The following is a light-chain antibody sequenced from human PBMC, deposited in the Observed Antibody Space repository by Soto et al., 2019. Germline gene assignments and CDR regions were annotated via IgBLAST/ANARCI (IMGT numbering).Light chain of an antibody. CDR3: SSYTSSSNSPSV. V-gene: IGLV2-14*01. CDR2: EVS. Sequence: QSALTQPASVSGSPGQSITISCTGTSSDVGGYNYVSWYQQHPGKAPKLMIYEVSNRPSGVSNRFSGSKSGNTASLTISGLQAEDEADYYCSSYTSSSNSPSVFGGGTKLTVL. J-gene: IGLJ3*02. CDR1: SSDVGGYNY.